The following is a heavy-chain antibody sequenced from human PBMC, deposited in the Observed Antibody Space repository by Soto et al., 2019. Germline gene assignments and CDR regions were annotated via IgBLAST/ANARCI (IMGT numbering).Heavy chain of an antibody. D-gene: IGHD3-22*01. J-gene: IGHJ5*02. CDR2: IYSSGTT. Sequence: PSETLSLTCTVSGGSISSYYWNLIRQPAGKGLEWIGSIYSSGTTNYNPSLKSRVTMSVDTSKNQFSLKVNSVTAADTAVYYCARMGYGTSHTSGYYLFDTWGEGTLVTVS. CDR3: ARMGYGTSHTSGYYLFDT. V-gene: IGHV4-4*07. CDR1: GGSISSYY.